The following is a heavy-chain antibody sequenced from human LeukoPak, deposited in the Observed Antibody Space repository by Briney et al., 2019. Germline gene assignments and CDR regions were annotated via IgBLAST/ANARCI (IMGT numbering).Heavy chain of an antibody. CDR2: ISYDGSDR. CDR1: GFTFSSYA. V-gene: IGHV3-30-3*01. Sequence: GRSLRLSCAASGFTFSSYAMHWVRQAPGQGLEWVALISYDGSDRYYADSVKGRFTISRDKSKNTLYLQMNSLRVEDTAVYYCARDPYTYGPREQYNSLDPWGQGTLVTVSS. D-gene: IGHD5-18*01. J-gene: IGHJ5*02. CDR3: ARDPYTYGPREQYNSLDP.